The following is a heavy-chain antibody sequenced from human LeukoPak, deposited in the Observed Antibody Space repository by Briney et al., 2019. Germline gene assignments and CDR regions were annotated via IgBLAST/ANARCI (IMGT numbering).Heavy chain of an antibody. CDR1: GYSFTSYW. J-gene: IGHJ4*02. CDR3: ARVAGSGGSLYYFDY. V-gene: IGHV5-51*01. Sequence: PGESLKISCKGSGYSFTSYWIGWVRQLPGKGLEWMGIIYPGDSDTRYSPSFQGQVTISADKSISTAYLQWSSLKASDTAMYYCARVAGSGGSLYYFDYWGQGTLVTVSS. D-gene: IGHD2-15*01. CDR2: IYPGDSDT.